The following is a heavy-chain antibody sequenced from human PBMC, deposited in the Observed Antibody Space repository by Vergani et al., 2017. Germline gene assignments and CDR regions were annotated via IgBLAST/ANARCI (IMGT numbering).Heavy chain of an antibody. CDR3: AKDRAVAGTSAIYYYYGMDV. CDR1: GFTFSSYA. V-gene: IGHV3-23*01. D-gene: IGHD6-19*01. J-gene: IGHJ6*02. Sequence: EVQLLESGGGLVQPGGSLRLSCAASGFTFSSYAMSWVRQAPGKGLEWVSAICGRCGSTYYADSVKGRFTISRANSKNTLYLQMNSLRAEDTAVYYCAKDRAVAGTSAIYYYYGMDVWGQGTTVTVSS. CDR2: ICGRCGST.